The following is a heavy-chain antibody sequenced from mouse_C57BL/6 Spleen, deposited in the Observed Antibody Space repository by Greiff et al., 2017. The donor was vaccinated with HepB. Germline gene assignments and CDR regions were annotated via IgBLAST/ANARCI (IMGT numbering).Heavy chain of an antibody. Sequence: VQLQQSGAELAKPGASVKLSCKASGYTFTSYWMHWVNQRPGQGLEWIGYINPSSGYTKYNQKFKDKATLTADKSSSTAYMQLSSLTYEDSAVYYCARWRDDYDGRFAWFAYWGQGTLVTVSA. J-gene: IGHJ3*01. V-gene: IGHV1-7*01. CDR3: ARWRDDYDGRFAWFAY. CDR1: GYTFTSYW. D-gene: IGHD2-4*01. CDR2: INPSSGYT.